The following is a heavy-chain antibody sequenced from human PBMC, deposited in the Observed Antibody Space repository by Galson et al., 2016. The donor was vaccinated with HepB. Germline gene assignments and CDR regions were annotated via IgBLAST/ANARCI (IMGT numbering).Heavy chain of an antibody. J-gene: IGHJ4*02. CDR2: ICHDGSNK. CDR1: GFTFRSYY. V-gene: IGHV3-33*08. Sequence: SLRLSCAASGFTFRSYYMNWVRQAPGKGLEWVAVICHDGSNKYYANSLKGRFTISRDNSKNSLYLQINSLRAEDTAVYYCARGPLPNPTYYYFDYWGQGTLVTVSS. CDR3: ARGPLPNPTYYYFDY. D-gene: IGHD1-14*01.